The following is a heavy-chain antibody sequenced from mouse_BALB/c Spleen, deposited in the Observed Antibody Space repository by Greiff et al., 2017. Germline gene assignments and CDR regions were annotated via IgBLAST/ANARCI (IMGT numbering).Heavy chain of an antibody. CDR2: ISDGGSYT. J-gene: IGHJ2*01. CDR3: ARVESTAYFDY. CDR1: GFTFSDYY. D-gene: IGHD1-2*01. Sequence: EVQGVESGGGLVKPGGSLKLSCAASGFTFSDYYMYWVRQTPEKRLEWVATISDGGSYTYYPDSVKGRFTISRDNAKNNPYLQMSSLKSEDTAMYYCARVESTAYFDYWGQGTTLTVSA. V-gene: IGHV5-4*02.